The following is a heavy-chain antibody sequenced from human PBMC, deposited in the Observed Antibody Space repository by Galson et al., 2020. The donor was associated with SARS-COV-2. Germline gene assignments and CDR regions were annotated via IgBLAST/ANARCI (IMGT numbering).Heavy chain of an antibody. J-gene: IGHJ3*02. Sequence: KIGESLKISCAASGFTFNDYTINWVRQAPGRGLEWVSSISGGSTYIFYAASVRGRVTISRDNAKDSLHLQMNSLRVEDTAVYYCARQLGYSYRSAFDIWGQGTMVTVSS. D-gene: IGHD3-10*01. CDR3: ARQLGYSYRSAFDI. CDR2: ISGGSTYI. V-gene: IGHV3-21*01. CDR1: GFTFNDYT.